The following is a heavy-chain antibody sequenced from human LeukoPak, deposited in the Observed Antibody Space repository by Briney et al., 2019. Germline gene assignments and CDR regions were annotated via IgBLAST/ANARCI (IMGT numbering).Heavy chain of an antibody. J-gene: IGHJ4*02. CDR3: AKGIVTTVTAVDY. D-gene: IGHD4-17*01. CDR2: ITGSGGST. V-gene: IGHV3-23*01. CDR1: GFTVSNNY. Sequence: GGSLRLSCAASGFTVSNNYMSWVRQAPGRGLEWVSAITGSGGSTYYADSVKGRFTISRDNSKDTLYLQMNSLRAEDTAVYYCAKGIVTTVTAVDYWGQGTLVTVSS.